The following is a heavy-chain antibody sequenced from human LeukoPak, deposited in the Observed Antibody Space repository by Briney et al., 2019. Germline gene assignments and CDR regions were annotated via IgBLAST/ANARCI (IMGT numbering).Heavy chain of an antibody. V-gene: IGHV1-8*01. CDR1: GYTFTSYD. CDR2: MNPNSGNT. Sequence: GASVKVSCKASGYTFTSYDINWVRQATGQGLEWMGWMNPNSGNTGYAQKFQGRVTMTRNTSISTAYMELRTLSSADTAVYYCARGAYDYVWGSYRRTNWFDPWGQGTLVTVSS. J-gene: IGHJ5*02. CDR3: ARGAYDYVWGSYRRTNWFDP. D-gene: IGHD3-16*02.